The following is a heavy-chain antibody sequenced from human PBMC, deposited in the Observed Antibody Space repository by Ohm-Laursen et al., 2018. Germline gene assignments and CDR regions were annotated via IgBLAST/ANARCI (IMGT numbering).Heavy chain of an antibody. Sequence: ASVKVSCNASGYTFTSYDINWVRQATGQGLGWMGWMNPNSGNTGYAQKFQGRVTMTRDTSIRTAYMELSSLRSEDTAVYYCASRVATLRHAFDLWGQGTMVTVSS. V-gene: IGHV1-8*02. CDR3: ASRVATLRHAFDL. J-gene: IGHJ3*01. CDR1: GYTFTSYD. D-gene: IGHD5-12*01. CDR2: MNPNSGNT.